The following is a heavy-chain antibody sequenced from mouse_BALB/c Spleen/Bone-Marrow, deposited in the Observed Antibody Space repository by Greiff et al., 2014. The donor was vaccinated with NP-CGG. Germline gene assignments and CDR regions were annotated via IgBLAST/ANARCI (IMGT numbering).Heavy chain of an antibody. V-gene: IGHV4-1*02. CDR2: IYPDSSTI. Sequence: AAAAVDFSRYWMSWVRQAPGKGLEWIGEIYPDSSTINYTPSLKDKFIISRDNAKNTLYLQMSKVRSEDTALYYCARRGYGNHWYFDVWGAGTTVTASS. CDR3: ARRGYGNHWYFDV. CDR1: AVDFSRYW. J-gene: IGHJ1*01. D-gene: IGHD2-10*02.